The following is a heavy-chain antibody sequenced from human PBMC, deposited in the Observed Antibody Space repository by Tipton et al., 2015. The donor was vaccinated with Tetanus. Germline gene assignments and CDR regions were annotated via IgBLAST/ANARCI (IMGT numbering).Heavy chain of an antibody. CDR3: ARDHGITWGGMGYYYGMGV. D-gene: IGHD3-16*01. V-gene: IGHV4-30-4*01. CDR1: GDSLSNGDYY. CDR2: IYYSGST. Sequence: TLSLTCTVSGDSLSNGDYYWSWIRQPPGKGLESIGYIYYSGSTYYNPSLQSRVTLSVDTSKNQFSLMLSSVTAAATAVYYCARDHGITWGGMGYYYGMGVWGQGTTVTVSS. J-gene: IGHJ6*02.